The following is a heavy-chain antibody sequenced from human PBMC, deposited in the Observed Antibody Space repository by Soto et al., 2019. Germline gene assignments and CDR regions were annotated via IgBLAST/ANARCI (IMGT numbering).Heavy chain of an antibody. Sequence: SETLSLTCTVSGGSISSYYWSWIRQPPGKGLEWIGYIYYSGSTNYNPSLKSRVTISVDTSKNQFSLKLSSVTAADTPLYYCARGPGDPPFYFDYWGQGTLVTVSS. CDR3: ARGPGDPPFYFDY. CDR2: IYYSGST. D-gene: IGHD3-16*01. J-gene: IGHJ4*02. CDR1: GGSISSYY. V-gene: IGHV4-59*01.